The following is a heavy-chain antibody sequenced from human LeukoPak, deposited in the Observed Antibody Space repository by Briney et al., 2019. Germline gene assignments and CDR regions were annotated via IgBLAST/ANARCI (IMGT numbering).Heavy chain of an antibody. J-gene: IGHJ4*02. CDR1: GFTLSSYA. D-gene: IGHD3-10*01. CDR2: ISGSGGST. Sequence: PGRSLRLSCAASGFTLSSYAMSWVRQAPGKGLEWVSAISGSGGSTYYADSVKGRFTISRDNSKNTLYLQMNSLRVEDTAVYYRAKDGGDYYGSGSYPFDYWGQGTLVTVSS. V-gene: IGHV3-23*01. CDR3: AKDGGDYYGSGSYPFDY.